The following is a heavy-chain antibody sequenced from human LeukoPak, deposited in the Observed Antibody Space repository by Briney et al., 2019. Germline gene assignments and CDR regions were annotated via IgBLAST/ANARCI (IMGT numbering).Heavy chain of an antibody. J-gene: IGHJ3*02. CDR2: IYYSGST. CDR1: GGSISSYY. V-gene: IGHV4-59*01. CDR3: ASSGYYDSSGMNDAFDI. Sequence: SSETLSLTCTVSGGSISSYYWSWIRQPPGKGLEWIGDIYYSGSTNYNPSLKSRVTISVDPSKNQFSLKLSSVTAADTAVYYCASSGYYDSSGMNDAFDIWGQGTMVTVSS. D-gene: IGHD3-22*01.